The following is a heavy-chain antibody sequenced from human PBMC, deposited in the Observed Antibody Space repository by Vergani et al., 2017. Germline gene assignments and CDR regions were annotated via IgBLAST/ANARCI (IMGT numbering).Heavy chain of an antibody. CDR1: GGSFSGYY. D-gene: IGHD3-10*01. J-gene: IGHJ6*02. CDR2: INHSGST. CDR3: ARDGGLKPMVGGKYYYYGMDV. V-gene: IGHV4-34*01. Sequence: QVQLQQWGAGLLKPSETLSLTCAVYGGSFSGYYWSWIRQPPGKGLEWIGEINHSGSTNYNPSLKSRVTISVDTSKNQFSLKLSSGTAAETAVYYCARDGGLKPMVGGKYYYYGMDVWGQGTTVTVSS.